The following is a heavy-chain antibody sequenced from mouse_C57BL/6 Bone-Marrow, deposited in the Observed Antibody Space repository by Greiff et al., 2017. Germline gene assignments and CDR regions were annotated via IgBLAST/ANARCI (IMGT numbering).Heavy chain of an antibody. J-gene: IGHJ2*01. CDR1: GFNIKNTY. D-gene: IGHD1-1*01. Sequence: VAELVRPGASVKLSCTASGFNIKNTYMHWVKQRPEQGLEWIGRIDPANGNTKYAPKFQGKATITADTSSNTAYLQLSSLTSEDTAIYYCARRDYYGSSLFDYWGQGTTLTVSS. CDR3: ARRDYYGSSLFDY. V-gene: IGHV14-3*01. CDR2: IDPANGNT.